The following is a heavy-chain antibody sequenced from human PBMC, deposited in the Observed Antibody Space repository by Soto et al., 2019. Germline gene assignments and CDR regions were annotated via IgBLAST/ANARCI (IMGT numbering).Heavy chain of an antibody. CDR1: GGSFSGYY. CDR2: INHSGST. CDR3: ARGGGVRGVIILRYYFDY. Sequence: SETLSLTCAVYGGSFSGYYWSWIRQPPGKGLEWIGEINHSGSTNYNPSLKSRVTISVVTSKNQFSLKLSSVTAADTAVYYCARGGGVRGVIILRYYFDYWGQGTLVTVSS. D-gene: IGHD3-10*01. V-gene: IGHV4-34*01. J-gene: IGHJ4*02.